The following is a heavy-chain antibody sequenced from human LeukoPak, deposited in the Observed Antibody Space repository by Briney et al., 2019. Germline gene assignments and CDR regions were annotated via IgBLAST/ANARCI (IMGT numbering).Heavy chain of an antibody. CDR1: GGFISSGPYY. CDR3: VRQRENAGYPRMSDY. CDR2: VDYNGRT. V-gene: IGHV4-39*01. J-gene: IGHJ4*02. Sequence: SETLSLTCTVSGGFISSGPYYWGWIRQSPGKRLEWIGSVDYNGRTHYESSLDGRATTSVDTSKNQFSLKLTSVTAADSAVYYCVRQRENAGYPRMSDYWGQGTLVTVSA. D-gene: IGHD5-18*01.